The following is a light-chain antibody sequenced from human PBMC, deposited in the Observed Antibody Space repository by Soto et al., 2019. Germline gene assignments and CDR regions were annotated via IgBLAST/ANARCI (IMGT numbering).Light chain of an antibody. J-gene: IGKJ1*01. V-gene: IGKV3-20*01. CDR2: GAS. Sequence: EIVLTQSPGTLSLSPGERATLSCRASQSVSSSYLAWYQQKPGQAPRPLIYGASSRGIVIPDRFSGRGSGTDFTLTISRLEPEDFAVYYCQQYGSSPWTFGQGTKVEIK. CDR1: QSVSSSY. CDR3: QQYGSSPWT.